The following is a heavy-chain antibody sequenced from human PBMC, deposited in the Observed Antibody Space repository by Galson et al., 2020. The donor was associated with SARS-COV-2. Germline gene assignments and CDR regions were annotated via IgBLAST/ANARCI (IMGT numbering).Heavy chain of an antibody. J-gene: IGHJ4*02. V-gene: IGHV4-31*02. CDR3: ATSDYYARGTDY. CDR2: IHNSGST. CDR1: GVSLTSATYY. D-gene: IGHD3-10*02. Sequence: SQTLSLTCAVSGVSLTSATYYWSWLRQHPGKGLEWIGYIHNSGSTYQNPSLRSRVTMSLDTSKNQISLNLNSVTAADTAVYYCATSDYYARGTDYWGQGTLVTVSS.